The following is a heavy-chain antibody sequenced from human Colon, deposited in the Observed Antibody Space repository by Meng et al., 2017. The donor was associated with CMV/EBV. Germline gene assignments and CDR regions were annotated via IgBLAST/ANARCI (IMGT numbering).Heavy chain of an antibody. V-gene: IGHV4-38-2*02. CDR3: AREKTGYSLNDAFDI. Sequence: GSLRLSCSVSNYSISSGFYWAWIRQRPGVGLEWIGSRFHSGTTYYNPSLKSRVTISLDMSKNQVSLKLTSVTAADTAVYYCAREKTGYSLNDAFDIWGQGTMVTVSS. J-gene: IGHJ3*02. CDR1: NYSISSGFY. D-gene: IGHD3-9*01. CDR2: RFHSGTT.